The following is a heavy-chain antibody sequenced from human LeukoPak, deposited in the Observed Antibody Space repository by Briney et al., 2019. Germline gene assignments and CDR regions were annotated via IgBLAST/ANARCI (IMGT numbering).Heavy chain of an antibody. CDR1: GFTFDDYA. D-gene: IGHD3-10*01. CDR3: ARIAGSGSYSPFDY. CDR2: ISWNSGSI. J-gene: IGHJ4*02. Sequence: GGSLRLSCAASGFTFDDYAMHWVRQAPGKGLEWVSGISWNSGSIGYVDSVKGRFTISRDNAKNSLYLQMNSLRAEDTAVYYCARIAGSGSYSPFDYWGQGTLVTVSS. V-gene: IGHV3-9*01.